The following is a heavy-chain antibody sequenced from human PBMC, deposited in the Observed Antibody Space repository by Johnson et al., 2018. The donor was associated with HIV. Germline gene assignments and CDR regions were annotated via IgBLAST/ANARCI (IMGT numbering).Heavy chain of an antibody. V-gene: IGHV3-9*01. J-gene: IGHJ3*02. Sequence: LLVESGGGLVQPGRSLRLSCAASGFTFDDYAMHWVRQAPGKGLEWVSGISWNSGSIGYADSVKGRFTISRDNSKNTLYLQMNSLRAEDTAVYYCANTSPGSGSFGAFDIWGQGTMVTVSS. D-gene: IGHD3-10*01. CDR3: ANTSPGSGSFGAFDI. CDR2: ISWNSGSI. CDR1: GFTFDDYA.